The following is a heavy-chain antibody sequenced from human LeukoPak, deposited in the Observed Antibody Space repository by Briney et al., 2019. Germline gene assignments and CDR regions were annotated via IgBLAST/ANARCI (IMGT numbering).Heavy chain of an antibody. J-gene: IGHJ6*03. V-gene: IGHV1-46*01. Sequence: GASVTVSCTASGYTFTSYYMHWVRQAPGQGLEWMGLINPTGGSTGYAQKFQGRVTMTRDMSTSTDYMELSRLRSDDTAVYYCARDREWQQLVRWNYYYYYMDVWGKGTTVTVSS. CDR2: INPTGGST. D-gene: IGHD6-13*01. CDR1: GYTFTSYY. CDR3: ARDREWQQLVRWNYYYYYMDV.